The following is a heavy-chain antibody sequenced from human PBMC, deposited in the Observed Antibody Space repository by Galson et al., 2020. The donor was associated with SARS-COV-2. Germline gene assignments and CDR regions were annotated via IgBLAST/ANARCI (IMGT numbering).Heavy chain of an antibody. Sequence: SETLSLTCTVSGGSISSGGYNWSWIRQHTGKGLEWIGYIYYSGSTYYNPSLKSRVTISVDTSKNQFSLKLSSVTAADTAVYYCASGAYGDYSAGWFDPWGQGTLVTVSS. V-gene: IGHV4-31*03. D-gene: IGHD4-17*01. CDR1: GGSISSGGYN. CDR3: ASGAYGDYSAGWFDP. CDR2: IYYSGST. J-gene: IGHJ5*02.